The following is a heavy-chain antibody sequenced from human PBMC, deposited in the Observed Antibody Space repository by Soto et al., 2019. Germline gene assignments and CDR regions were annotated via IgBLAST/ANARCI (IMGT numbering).Heavy chain of an antibody. V-gene: IGHV3-53*01. D-gene: IGHD6-19*01. CDR3: ARMASLREWLVNAFDM. CDR1: GFTVSTNY. Sequence: GGSLRLSCAASGFTVSTNYISWVRQAPGKGLKWVSIIYSGGKTYYADSVKGRFVISRDNPKNTLYLQMNSLRVEDTAVYYCARMASLREWLVNAFDMWGQGTTVTVSS. CDR2: IYSGGKT. J-gene: IGHJ3*02.